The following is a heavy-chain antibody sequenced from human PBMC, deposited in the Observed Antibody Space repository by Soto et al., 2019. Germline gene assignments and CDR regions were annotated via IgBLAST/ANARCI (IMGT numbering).Heavy chain of an antibody. V-gene: IGHV5-51*01. Sequence: GESLKISCKASGYIIKNYWIGWVRQMPGQGLEWMGIIFPDDSDTRYSPSFQGHVTISVDKSISTAYVQWSSLKASDSAIYYCSRGGVTSRTFDYWGQGTLVT. CDR1: GYIIKNYW. J-gene: IGHJ4*02. D-gene: IGHD3-3*01. CDR2: IFPDDSDT. CDR3: SRGGVTSRTFDY.